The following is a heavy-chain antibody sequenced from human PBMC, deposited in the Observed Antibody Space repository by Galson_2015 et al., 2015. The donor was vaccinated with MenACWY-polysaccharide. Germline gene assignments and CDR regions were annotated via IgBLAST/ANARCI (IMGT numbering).Heavy chain of an antibody. V-gene: IGHV3-30*02. D-gene: IGHD6-13*01. CDR1: GFNFRGNG. J-gene: IGHJ4*02. CDR2: IRNDEISK. CDR3: ARNPSRLDIAAASH. Sequence: SLRLSCAASGFNFRGNGMHWVRQAPGKGLEWVALIRNDEISKHYIDAVKGRFTISRDNSKNTLYLQMNSLRPEDTAVYYCARNPSRLDIAAASHWGQGALVPVSS.